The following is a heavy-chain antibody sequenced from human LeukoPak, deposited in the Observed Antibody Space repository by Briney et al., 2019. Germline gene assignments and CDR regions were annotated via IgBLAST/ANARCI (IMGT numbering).Heavy chain of an antibody. D-gene: IGHD6-19*01. CDR1: RFTFGVYA. V-gene: IGHV3-30-3*01. CDR2: ISYDGSNK. J-gene: IGHJ5*02. CDR3: ARDSSGWGGNNWFDP. Sequence: GMSLRLSCAASRFTFGVYAMHWVRQAPAKGLEWVAFISYDGSNKYYTDSVKGRFTISRDNSKNTSYLEMNSLRAEDTAVYYCARDSSGWGGNNWFDPWGQGTLVTVSS.